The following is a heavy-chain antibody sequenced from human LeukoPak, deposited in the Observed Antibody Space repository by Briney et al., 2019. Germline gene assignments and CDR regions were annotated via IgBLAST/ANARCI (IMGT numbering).Heavy chain of an antibody. CDR3: ARLELAQTRGNAVGATSFDY. CDR2: INTNTGNP. D-gene: IGHD1-26*01. V-gene: IGHV7-4-1*02. CDR1: GYTFTSYA. Sequence: ASVKVSCKASGYTFTSYAMNWVRQAPGQGLEWMGWINTNTGNPTYAQGFTGRFVFSLDTSVSTAYLQISSLKAEDTAVYYCARLELAQTRGNAVGATSFDYWGQGTLVTVSS. J-gene: IGHJ4*02.